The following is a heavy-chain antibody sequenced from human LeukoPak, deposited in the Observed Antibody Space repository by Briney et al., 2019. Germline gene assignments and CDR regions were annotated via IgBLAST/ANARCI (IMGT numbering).Heavy chain of an antibody. J-gene: IGHJ3*01. Sequence: GSLRLSCAASGFTFSSYAMNWVRQAPGKGLEWVSAISGGDESTYYADSVKGRFTMSRDNSKRTLYLQMNSLRAEDTAVYYCARVATPGGAFDLWGQGTMVTVSS. D-gene: IGHD5-12*01. CDR1: GFTFSSYA. CDR2: ISGGDEST. CDR3: ARVATPGGAFDL. V-gene: IGHV3-23*01.